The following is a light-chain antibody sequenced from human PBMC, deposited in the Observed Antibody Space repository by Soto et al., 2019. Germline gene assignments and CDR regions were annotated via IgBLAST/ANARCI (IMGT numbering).Light chain of an antibody. J-gene: IGKJ1*01. CDR1: QSVSSNF. V-gene: IGKV3-20*01. Sequence: EIVLTQSPGTLSLSPGERATLSCRASQSVSSNFLAWYQQKPGQAPRVLISGASNRATGIPDRFSGSGSGTDFTLTISRLEPEDFAVYYCQQYNNWPRTFGQGTKVDIK. CDR3: QQYNNWPRT. CDR2: GAS.